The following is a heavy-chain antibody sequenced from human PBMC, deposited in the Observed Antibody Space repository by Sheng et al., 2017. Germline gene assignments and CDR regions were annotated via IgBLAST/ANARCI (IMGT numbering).Heavy chain of an antibody. V-gene: IGHV4-39*01. D-gene: IGHD3-10*01. CDR2: IFSSGST. Sequence: QMQLQESGPGLVKPSETLSLTCAVSGGSISSTTYYWGWIRQPPGKGPESIGTIFSSGSTYYSPPLKSRVTMSVDTSKNQFSLRLTSVTAADTAVYYCARRELGTMLDVWARDHGHRLL. J-gene: IGHJ6*02. CDR3: ARRELGTMLDV. CDR1: GGSISSTTYY.